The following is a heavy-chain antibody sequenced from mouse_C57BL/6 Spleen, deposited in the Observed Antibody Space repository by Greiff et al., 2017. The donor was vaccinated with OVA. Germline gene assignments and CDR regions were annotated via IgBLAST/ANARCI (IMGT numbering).Heavy chain of an antibody. CDR1: GYTFTSYW. Sequence: VQLQQSGTELVKPGASVKLSCKASGYTFTSYWMHWVKQRPGQGLEWIGNINPSNGGTNYNEKFKSKATLTVDKSSSTAYMQLSSLTSEDSAVYYCARSETTVVATDFDVWGTGTTVTVSS. D-gene: IGHD1-1*01. V-gene: IGHV1-53*01. CDR2: INPSNGGT. J-gene: IGHJ1*03. CDR3: ARSETTVVATDFDV.